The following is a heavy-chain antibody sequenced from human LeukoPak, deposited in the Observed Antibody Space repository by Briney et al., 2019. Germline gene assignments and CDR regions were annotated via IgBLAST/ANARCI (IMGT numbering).Heavy chain of an antibody. Sequence: SETLSLTCTVSGGSISSSSYYWGWIRQPPGKGLEWIGSIYYSGSTNYNPSLKSRVTISADTSKNQFSLKLSSVTAADTAMYYCARHDAFDIWGQGTMVTVSS. V-gene: IGHV4-39*01. CDR2: IYYSGST. CDR1: GGSISSSSYY. CDR3: ARHDAFDI. J-gene: IGHJ3*02.